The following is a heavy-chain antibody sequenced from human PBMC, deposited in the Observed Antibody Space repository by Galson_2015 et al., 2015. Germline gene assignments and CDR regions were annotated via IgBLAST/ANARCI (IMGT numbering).Heavy chain of an antibody. CDR3: ARDKDSSGWELDY. CDR2: IWYDGSNK. CDR1: GFTFSSYG. D-gene: IGHD6-19*01. Sequence: SLRLSCAASGFTFSSYGMHWVRQAPGKGLEWVAVIWYDGSNKYDADSVKGRFTISRDNSKNTLYLQMNSLRAEDTAVYYCARDKDSSGWELDYWGQGTLVTVSS. J-gene: IGHJ4*02. V-gene: IGHV3-33*01.